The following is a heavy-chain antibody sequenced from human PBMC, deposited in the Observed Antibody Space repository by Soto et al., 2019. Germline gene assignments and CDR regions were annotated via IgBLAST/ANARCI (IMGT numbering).Heavy chain of an antibody. J-gene: IGHJ5*02. Sequence: EVQLVESGGGLVQPGGSLRLSCTASGFAFSHYWMHWVRQAPGKGLMWVSRINGDGSATTYADSVKGRFTISRVNAKNTLYLQMNSLRAEDTAVYYCVRSDWFDPWGQGTLVTVSS. V-gene: IGHV3-74*01. CDR1: GFAFSHYW. CDR2: INGDGSAT. CDR3: VRSDWFDP.